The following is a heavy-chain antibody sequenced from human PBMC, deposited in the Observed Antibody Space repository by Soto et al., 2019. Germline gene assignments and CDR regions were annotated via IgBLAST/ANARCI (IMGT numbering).Heavy chain of an antibody. CDR2: IHHTGST. D-gene: IGHD3-10*01. CDR1: NGSFSNYY. V-gene: IGHV4-34*01. Sequence: PSETLSLTCAVYNGSFSNYYWGWIRQPPGKGLEWIGEIHHTGSTNYNPSLKNRVTISIDTSRNQFSLNLSSVTAADTAVYFCAKSGNRPFGTDRASWFDPWGQGTLVTVSS. J-gene: IGHJ5*02. CDR3: AKSGNRPFGTDRASWFDP.